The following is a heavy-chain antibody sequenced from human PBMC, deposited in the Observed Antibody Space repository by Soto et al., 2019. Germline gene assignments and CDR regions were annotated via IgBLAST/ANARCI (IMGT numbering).Heavy chain of an antibody. V-gene: IGHV1-69*06. J-gene: IGHJ4*02. Sequence: SVKVSCKASGGTFSSYAISWVRQAPGQGLEWMGGIIPIFGTANYAQKFQGRVTITADKSTSTAYMELSSLRSEDTAVYYCARDYVDTATVRRFDYWGQGTLVTVSS. D-gene: IGHD5-18*01. CDR1: GGTFSSYA. CDR2: IIPIFGTA. CDR3: ARDYVDTATVRRFDY.